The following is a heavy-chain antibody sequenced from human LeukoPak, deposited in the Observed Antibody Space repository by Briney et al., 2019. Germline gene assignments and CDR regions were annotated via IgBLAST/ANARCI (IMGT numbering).Heavy chain of an antibody. V-gene: IGHV3-48*01. CDR3: ARAGGSTVSHSDY. J-gene: IGHJ4*02. D-gene: IGHD4-17*01. CDR1: GFTLSSYN. CDR2: ISSTSSTI. Sequence: GGSLRLSCATSGFTLSSYNMAWVRQAPGKGLECVSYISSTSSTIQYADSVKGRFTISRDNAKNSLYLQMNSLRAEDTAVYYCARAGGSTVSHSDYWGQGTLVTVSS.